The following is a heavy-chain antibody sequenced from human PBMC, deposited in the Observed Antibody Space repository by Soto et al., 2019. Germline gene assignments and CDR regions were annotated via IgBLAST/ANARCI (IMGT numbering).Heavy chain of an antibody. V-gene: IGHV4-59*01. Sequence: PSETLSLTCTVSGGSISSYYWSWIRQPPGKGLEWIGYIYYSGSTNYNPSLKSRVTISVDTSKNQFSLKLSSVTAADTAVYYCARGRDRSSLPFDYWGQGTLVTVSS. CDR1: GGSISSYY. CDR2: IYYSGST. D-gene: IGHD6-6*01. J-gene: IGHJ4*02. CDR3: ARGRDRSSLPFDY.